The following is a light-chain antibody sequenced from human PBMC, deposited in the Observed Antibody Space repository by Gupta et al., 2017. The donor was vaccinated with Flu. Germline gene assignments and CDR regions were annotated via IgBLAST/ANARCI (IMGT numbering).Light chain of an antibody. CDR2: GNS. V-gene: IGLV1-44*01. CDR3: AAWDDSLNGHYV. Sequence: SSNIGSNPVNWYQQVPGTAPKLLIYGNSQRPSGVPDRFSGSKSGTSASLAISGLQSEDEDDYYCAAWDDSLNGHYVFGTGTKVTVL. CDR1: SSNIGSNP. J-gene: IGLJ1*01.